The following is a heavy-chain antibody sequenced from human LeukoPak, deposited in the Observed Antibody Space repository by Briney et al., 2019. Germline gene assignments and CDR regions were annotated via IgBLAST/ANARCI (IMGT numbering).Heavy chain of an antibody. J-gene: IGHJ6*02. CDR2: ISSSGSTI. V-gene: IGHV3-11*01. Sequence: GGSLRLSCAASGLTFSDYYMSWIRQAPGKGLEWVSYISSSGSTIYYADSVKGRFTISRDNAKNSLYLQMNSLRAEDTAVYYCARGYIVVVTATLYGMDVWGQGTTVTVSS. D-gene: IGHD2-21*02. CDR3: ARGYIVVVTATLYGMDV. CDR1: GLTFSDYY.